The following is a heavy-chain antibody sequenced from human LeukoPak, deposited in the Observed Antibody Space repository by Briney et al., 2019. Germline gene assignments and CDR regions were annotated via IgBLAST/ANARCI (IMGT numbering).Heavy chain of an antibody. CDR1: GYTFTNYD. Sequence: VSSVKVSCKASGYTFTNYDINWVRQTAGQGLEWMGWMNPDSGDTGYAQKFQGRLTITIYTSIRTAYMELSSLKSEDTAVYYCARAPGLWGCKSTSCQDYWGQGTLVTASA. J-gene: IGHJ4*02. CDR2: MNPDSGDT. CDR3: ARAPGLWGCKSTSCQDY. D-gene: IGHD2-2*01. V-gene: IGHV1-8*03.